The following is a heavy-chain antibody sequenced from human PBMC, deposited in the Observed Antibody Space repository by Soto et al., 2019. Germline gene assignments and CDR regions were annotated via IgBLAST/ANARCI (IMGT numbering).Heavy chain of an antibody. CDR3: PKGRASDCPGCTKDS. Sequence: EVQLLESGGGLAQPGGSLRLSCAASAFTFSSYAMSWVRQARGRGLEWVSAVSGSGDSTYYTDSVKGRFTNSRDNYKNALQQHMTSPRAEDTAVYSGPKGRASDCPGCTKDSWGQGTLVTVSS. CDR1: AFTFSSYA. CDR2: VSGSGDST. D-gene: IGHD2-21*02. V-gene: IGHV3-23*01. J-gene: IGHJ4*02.